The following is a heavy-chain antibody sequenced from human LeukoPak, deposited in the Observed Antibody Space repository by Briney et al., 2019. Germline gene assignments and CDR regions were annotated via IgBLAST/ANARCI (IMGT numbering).Heavy chain of an antibody. D-gene: IGHD6-13*01. CDR2: ISGSSDTM. Sequence: GGSLRLSCAVSGLTFSDYYMSWIRQAPGKGLEWVSYISGSSDTMDYADSVKGRFTISRDNSKNTLYLQMNSLRAEDTAVYYCAKDISSSWYYYGMDVWGQGTTVTVSS. J-gene: IGHJ6*02. CDR1: GLTFSDYY. V-gene: IGHV3-11*04. CDR3: AKDISSSWYYYGMDV.